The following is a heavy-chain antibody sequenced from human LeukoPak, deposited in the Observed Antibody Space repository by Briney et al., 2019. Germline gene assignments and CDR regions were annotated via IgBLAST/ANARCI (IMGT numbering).Heavy chain of an antibody. CDR1: GGSFSGYY. Sequence: SETLSLTCAVYGGSFSGYYWSWIRQPPGKGLEWIGEINHSGSTNYNPSLKSRVTISVDTSKNQFSLKLSSVTAADTAVYYCASSMVRGITNDYWGQGTLATVSS. D-gene: IGHD3-10*01. J-gene: IGHJ4*02. CDR2: INHSGST. CDR3: ASSMVRGITNDY. V-gene: IGHV4-34*01.